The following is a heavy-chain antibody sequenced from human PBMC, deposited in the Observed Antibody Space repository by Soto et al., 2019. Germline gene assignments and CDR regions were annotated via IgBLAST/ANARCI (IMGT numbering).Heavy chain of an antibody. CDR3: ARVSSGWDTFRCSYYMGV. V-gene: IGHV3-20*01. CDR2: INWNGGST. CDR1: GFTFDDYG. Sequence: EVQLVESGGGVVRPGGSLRLSCAASGFTFDDYGMSWVRQAPGKGLEWVSGINWNGGSTGYADSVKGRFTISRDNDKNSLYLQQRSLSAEDTALYHCARVSSGWDTFRCSYYMGVWGKGSPVTVSS. D-gene: IGHD6-19*01. J-gene: IGHJ6*03.